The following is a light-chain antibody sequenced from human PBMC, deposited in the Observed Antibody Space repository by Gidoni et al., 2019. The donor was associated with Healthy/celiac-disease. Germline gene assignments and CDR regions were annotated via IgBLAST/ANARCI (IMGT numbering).Light chain of an antibody. CDR2: EGS. CDR1: SSYVGRYDL. J-gene: IGLJ2*01. V-gene: IGLV2-23*01. Sequence: QSALTQPASVSGSPGQSITISCTGTSSYVGRYDLVSWYQQHPGKATNLMIYEGSRRPPGVSNRFSGSKSGNTASLTIAGLQAEDEADYYCCSDAGSSAVVFGGGTKLTVL. CDR3: CSDAGSSAVV.